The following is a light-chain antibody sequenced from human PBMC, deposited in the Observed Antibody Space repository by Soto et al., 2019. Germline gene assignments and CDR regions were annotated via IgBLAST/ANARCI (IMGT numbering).Light chain of an antibody. J-gene: IGKJ1*01. CDR3: QQYKDWPWT. Sequence: EIVMTQSPVTLSVSTGERATLSCRASQSVTRNVAWYQQRPGLAPRLLISVASDRAAGIPGRFSGSGSGTEFTLTINSLQSEDFAVYYCQQYKDWPWTFGQGTRVEYK. CDR1: QSVTRN. V-gene: IGKV3-15*01. CDR2: VAS.